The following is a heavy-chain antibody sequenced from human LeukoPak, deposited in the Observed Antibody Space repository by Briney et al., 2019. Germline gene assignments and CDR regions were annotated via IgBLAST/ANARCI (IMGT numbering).Heavy chain of an antibody. J-gene: IGHJ4*02. V-gene: IGHV4-4*09. CDR1: GGSLTNYY. CDR2: IHSDGTT. CDR3: ARLNFRGGEALHFDS. Sequence: SETLSLTCSVSGGSLTNYYWGWIRQPPGKGLEFIGYIHSDGTTNYHSPLQSRVAISLDTSKIQFSLRLYSVTAADTALYFCARLNFRGGEALHFDSWGQGTLVTVSS. D-gene: IGHD3-16*01.